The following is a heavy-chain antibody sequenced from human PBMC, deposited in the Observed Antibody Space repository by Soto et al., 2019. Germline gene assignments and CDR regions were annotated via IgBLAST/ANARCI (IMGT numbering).Heavy chain of an antibody. V-gene: IGHV4-59*01. J-gene: IGHJ5*02. D-gene: IGHD5-12*01. Sequence: PSETLSLTCTVSGGSISSYYWSWIRQPPGKGLEWIGYIYYSGSTNYNPSLKSRVTISVDTSKNQFSLKLSSVTAADKAVYYCASGDSGYQTNWFDPWGQGTLVTVSS. CDR1: GGSISSYY. CDR2: IYYSGST. CDR3: ASGDSGYQTNWFDP.